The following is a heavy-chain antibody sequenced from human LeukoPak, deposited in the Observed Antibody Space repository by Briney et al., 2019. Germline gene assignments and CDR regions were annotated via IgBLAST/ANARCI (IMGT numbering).Heavy chain of an antibody. Sequence: GGSLRLSCAASGFTFSSYSMNWVRQAPGKGLEWVSSISSSSSYIYYADSVKGRFTISRDNAKNSLYLQMNSLTAEDTAVYYCAKALDSSGYYYHYGVDVWGQGTTVIVSS. J-gene: IGHJ6*02. V-gene: IGHV3-21*04. CDR2: ISSSSSYI. D-gene: IGHD6-19*01. CDR1: GFTFSSYS. CDR3: AKALDSSGYYYHYGVDV.